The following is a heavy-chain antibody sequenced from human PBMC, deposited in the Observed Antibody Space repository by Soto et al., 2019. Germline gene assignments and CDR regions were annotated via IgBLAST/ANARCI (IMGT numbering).Heavy chain of an antibody. CDR3: AKSAGDIVGAFDI. D-gene: IGHD5-12*01. CDR1: GFTFSSYA. J-gene: IGHJ3*02. Sequence: GGSLRLSCAASGFTFSSYAMSWVRQAPGKGLEWGSAISGRGGSTYYADSVKGRFTISRDNSKNTLYLQMNSLRAEDTAVYYCAKSAGDIVGAFDIWGQGTMVTVSS. CDR2: ISGRGGST. V-gene: IGHV3-23*01.